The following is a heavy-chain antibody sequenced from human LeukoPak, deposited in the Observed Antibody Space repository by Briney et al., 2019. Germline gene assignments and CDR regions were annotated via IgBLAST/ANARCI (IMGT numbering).Heavy chain of an antibody. CDR3: AREGRLGKYFDL. D-gene: IGHD3-16*01. CDR2: IYSGGTT. Sequence: GGSLRLSCVASGLTVSSNFMSWVRQAPGKGLEWVSVIYSGGTTHYADSVKGRFTISRDTSKNTLYLQMNSLRTEDTAVYYCAREGRLGKYFDLWGRGTLVTVSS. V-gene: IGHV3-53*01. CDR1: GLTVSSNF. J-gene: IGHJ2*01.